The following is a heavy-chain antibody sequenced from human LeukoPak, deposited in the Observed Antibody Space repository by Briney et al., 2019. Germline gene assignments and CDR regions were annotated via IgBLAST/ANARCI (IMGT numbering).Heavy chain of an antibody. V-gene: IGHV3-7*01. CDR3: ARDGGPFDY. CDR2: IKQDGSEK. J-gene: IGHJ4*02. D-gene: IGHD2-15*01. Sequence: GGSLRLSCAASGFTFRSYWMSWVRQAPGKGLEWVANIKQDGSEKYYVDSVKGRFTISRDNAKKSLYLQMNSLRAENTAVYYCARDGGPFDYWGQGTLVTVSS. CDR1: GFTFRSYW.